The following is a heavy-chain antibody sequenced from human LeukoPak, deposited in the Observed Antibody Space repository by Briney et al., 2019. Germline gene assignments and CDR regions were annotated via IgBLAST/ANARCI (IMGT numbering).Heavy chain of an antibody. Sequence: SVKVSCKASGGTFSSYAISWVRQAPGQGLEWMGGIIPFFGTANYAQKFQGRVTITADESTSTVYMELSSLRSEDTAVYYCARYSSGWEPQFDYWGQGTLVTVSS. CDR3: ARYSSGWEPQFDY. J-gene: IGHJ4*02. CDR2: IIPFFGTA. CDR1: GGTFSSYA. D-gene: IGHD6-19*01. V-gene: IGHV1-69*13.